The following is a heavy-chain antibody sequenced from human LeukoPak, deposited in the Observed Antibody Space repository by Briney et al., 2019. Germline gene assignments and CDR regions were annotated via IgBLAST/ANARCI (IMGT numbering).Heavy chain of an antibody. D-gene: IGHD3-22*01. CDR3: GRVVVRGSSGPRKYFDY. CDR1: GFTFSSYW. V-gene: IGHV3-7*01. Sequence: GGSLRLSCAASGFTFSSYWMSWVRQAPGKGLEWVANIKQDGSEKYYVDSVKGRFTISRDNAKNSLYLQMNSLRAEDTAVYYCGRVVVRGSSGPRKYFDYWGQGTLVTVSS. CDR2: IKQDGSEK. J-gene: IGHJ4*02.